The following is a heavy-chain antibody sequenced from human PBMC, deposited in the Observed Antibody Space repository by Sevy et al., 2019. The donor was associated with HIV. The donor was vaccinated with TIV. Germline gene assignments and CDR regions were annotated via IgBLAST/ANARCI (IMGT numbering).Heavy chain of an antibody. Sequence: GGSLRLSCAASGLTFSDSYMAWVRQSPGKGLEWVSLVHSSGATYYADSVKGRFTLSRDRSENTLYLQMNTLGAEATALYYCARVFWDYRYRRGAYFDYWGQGTLVTVSS. J-gene: IGHJ4*02. D-gene: IGHD1-7*01. CDR3: ARVFWDYRYRRGAYFDY. CDR1: GLTFSDSY. V-gene: IGHV3-53*01. CDR2: VHSSGAT.